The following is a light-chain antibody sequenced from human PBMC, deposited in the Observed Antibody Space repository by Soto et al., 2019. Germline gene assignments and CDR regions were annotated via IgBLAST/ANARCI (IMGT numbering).Light chain of an antibody. V-gene: IGLV2-14*03. CDR3: SSYTSSSTHV. CDR1: SNEVGGYDY. J-gene: IGLJ1*01. CDR2: DVN. Sequence: QSSPTPHASLSGSPGQSIAISCTGNSNEVGGYDYVSWYQQLPGKAPKLMIYDVNNRPSGASNRFSGSKSGNTASLTISGLQAEDEADYYCSSYTSSSTHVFGTGTKVTVL.